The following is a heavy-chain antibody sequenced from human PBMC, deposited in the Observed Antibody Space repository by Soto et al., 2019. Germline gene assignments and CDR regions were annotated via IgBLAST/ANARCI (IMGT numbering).Heavy chain of an antibody. V-gene: IGHV4-34*01. Sequence: PSETLSLTCAVYGGSFSGYYWSWIRQPPGKGLEWIGEINHSGSTNYNPSLKRRVTISVDTSKNQFSLKLSSVTAADTAVYYCARSNRYCNSTSCPPDYWGQGTLVTVSS. CDR3: ARSNRYCNSTSCPPDY. CDR1: GGSFSGYY. J-gene: IGHJ4*02. D-gene: IGHD2-2*01. CDR2: INHSGST.